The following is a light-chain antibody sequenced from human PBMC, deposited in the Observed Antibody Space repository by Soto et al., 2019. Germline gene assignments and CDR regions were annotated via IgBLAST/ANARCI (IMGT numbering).Light chain of an antibody. CDR3: QQYNNWPLT. CDR2: GAT. CDR1: QSVSNN. J-gene: IGKJ4*01. Sequence: ETVMTQSPATLSVSPGERATLSCRAGQSVSNNLAWYQQNPGQAPRLLIYGATTRATGIPSRFSGSGSGTEFTLTISSLQSEDFAVYYCQQYNNWPLTFGGGTKVEI. V-gene: IGKV3-15*01.